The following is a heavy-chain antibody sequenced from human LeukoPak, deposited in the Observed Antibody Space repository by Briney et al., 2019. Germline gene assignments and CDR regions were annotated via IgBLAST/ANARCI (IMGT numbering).Heavy chain of an antibody. V-gene: IGHV3-48*02. CDR3: ATTLGFFNY. Sequence: PGGSLRLSCAASGFTFSRYTMNWVRQAPGKGLEWVSYISSSSSTIGYADSVKGRFTISRDNAENSVFLQMNSLRDEDTAVYYCATTLGFFNYWGQGTLVTVSS. CDR1: GFTFSRYT. D-gene: IGHD7-27*01. CDR2: ISSSSSTI. J-gene: IGHJ4*02.